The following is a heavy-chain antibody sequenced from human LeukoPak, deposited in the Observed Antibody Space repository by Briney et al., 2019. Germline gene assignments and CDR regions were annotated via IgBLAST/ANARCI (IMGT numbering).Heavy chain of an antibody. J-gene: IGHJ1*01. CDR1: GFTFSSYS. CDR2: IISSSSTI. Sequence: GALSLSCAASGFTFSSYSMNWVRPAPGKGLEWVSSIISSSSTIYYADSVKGRFTISRDNSKNTLYLQMNSLRPEDTAVYYCARGGKRALAGTRSPQYFQHWGQGTLVTVSS. CDR3: ARGGKRALAGTRSPQYFQH. D-gene: IGHD6-19*01. V-gene: IGHV3-48*01.